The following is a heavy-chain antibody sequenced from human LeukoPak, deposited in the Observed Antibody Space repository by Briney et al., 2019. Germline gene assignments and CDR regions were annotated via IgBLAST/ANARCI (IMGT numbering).Heavy chain of an antibody. CDR3: ARDREQPRFRKLDY. V-gene: IGHV3-11*04. CDR1: GFTFSHYY. J-gene: IGHJ4*02. Sequence: GGSLRLSCAASGFTFSHYYMSWIRQAPGKGLEWLSYISISGSTIYYADSVKGRFTISRDNAKNSLYLQMNSLRAEDTAVYYCARDREQPRFRKLDYWGQGTLVTVSS. CDR2: ISISGSTI. D-gene: IGHD1-14*01.